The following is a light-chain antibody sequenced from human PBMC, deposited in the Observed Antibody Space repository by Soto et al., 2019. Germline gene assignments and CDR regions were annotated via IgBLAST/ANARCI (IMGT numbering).Light chain of an antibody. CDR2: DAY. Sequence: SATPGQKASISCSGSSSNIGNNYVSSYQQKVAQAPRLLIYDAYTRATGVGARFAGSGSATDLSLTITSLEPEDVAVYDGQQRAKRPSTFGQGTKVDIK. J-gene: IGKJ1*01. CDR3: QQRAKRPST. CDR1: SSNIGNNY. V-gene: IGKV3-11*01.